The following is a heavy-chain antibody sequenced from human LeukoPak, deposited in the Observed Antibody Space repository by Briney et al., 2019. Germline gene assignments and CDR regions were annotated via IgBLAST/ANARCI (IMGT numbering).Heavy chain of an antibody. CDR3: ARHGESNSWYTWFDP. D-gene: IGHD6-13*01. CDR1: GDSISSSSYY. J-gene: IGHJ5*02. V-gene: IGHV4-39*01. Sequence: SETLSLTCTVSGDSISSSSYYWGWIRQPPWKGLEWIGSIYYSGSTHYNPSLKSRVTISVDTSKNQFSLNLSSVTAADTAVYYCARHGESNSWYTWFDPWGQGTLVTVSS. CDR2: IYYSGST.